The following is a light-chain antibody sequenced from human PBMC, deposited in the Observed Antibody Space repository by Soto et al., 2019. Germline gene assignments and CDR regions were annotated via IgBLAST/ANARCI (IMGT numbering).Light chain of an antibody. CDR3: SSYTDNSPYV. J-gene: IGLJ1*01. V-gene: IGLV2-14*01. CDR2: EVR. Sequence: QSALTQPASVSGSPGQSITIACTGTNRDVGSYNLVSWYQQRPGEAPKLIISEVRNRPSGISYRFTGSKSGNTASLTISGLQAEDEADYYCSSYTDNSPYVFGTGTKLTVL. CDR1: NRDVGSYNL.